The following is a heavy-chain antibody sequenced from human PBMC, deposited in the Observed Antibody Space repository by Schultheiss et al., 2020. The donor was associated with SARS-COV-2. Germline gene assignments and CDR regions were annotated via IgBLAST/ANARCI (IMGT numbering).Heavy chain of an antibody. CDR2: IYQSGTT. CDR3: ARSMYSNLNLLGFDP. CDR1: GASISSSNW. D-gene: IGHD1-20*01. J-gene: IGHJ5*02. Sequence: GSLRLSCGVSGASISSSNWWSWVRQPPGKGLEWIGEIYQSGTTNYNPSLKSRVTISVDKSKNQFSLRLSSVTAADTAVYYCARSMYSNLNLLGFDPWGQGTLVTVSS. V-gene: IGHV4-4*02.